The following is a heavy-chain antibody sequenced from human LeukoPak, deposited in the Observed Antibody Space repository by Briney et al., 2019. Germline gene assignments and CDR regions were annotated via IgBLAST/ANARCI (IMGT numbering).Heavy chain of an antibody. CDR1: GFTFSDYY. D-gene: IGHD3-16*01. Sequence: PGGSLRLSCAASGFTFSDYYMSWIRQAPGKGLEWVSYISSSGSTIYYADSVKGRFTISRDNAKNSLYLQMNTLRAEDTAVYYCARDHYDYVWGSPFTVNWFDPWGQGTLVTVSS. CDR2: ISSSGSTI. CDR3: ARDHYDYVWGSPFTVNWFDP. V-gene: IGHV3-11*01. J-gene: IGHJ5*02.